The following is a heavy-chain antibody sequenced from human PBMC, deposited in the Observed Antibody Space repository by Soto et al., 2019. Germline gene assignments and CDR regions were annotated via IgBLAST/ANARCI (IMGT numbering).Heavy chain of an antibody. D-gene: IGHD5-12*01. CDR2: TYYRSKWYN. J-gene: IGHJ5*02. Sequence: PSQTLSLTCAISGDSVSSNSAAWNWIRQSPSRGLEWLGRTYYRSKWYNDYAVSVKSRITINPDTSKNQFSLQLNSVTPEDTAVYYCAGGVDGYSGYDRYNWFDPWGQGTLVTVSS. CDR1: GDSVSSNSAA. V-gene: IGHV6-1*01. CDR3: AGGVDGYSGYDRYNWFDP.